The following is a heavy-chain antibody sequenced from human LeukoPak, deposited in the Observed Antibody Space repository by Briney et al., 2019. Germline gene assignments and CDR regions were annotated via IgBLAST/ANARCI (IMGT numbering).Heavy chain of an antibody. CDR2: ISSSSSYI. D-gene: IGHD1-26*01. Sequence: GGSLRLSCAASGFTFSSYSMNWVRQAPGKGLEWVSSISSSSSYIYYADSVKGRFTTSRDNAKNSLYLQMNSLRAEDTAVYYCARVLGSYTYYFDYWGQGTLVTVSS. CDR3: ARVLGSYTYYFDY. CDR1: GFTFSSYS. J-gene: IGHJ4*02. V-gene: IGHV3-21*01.